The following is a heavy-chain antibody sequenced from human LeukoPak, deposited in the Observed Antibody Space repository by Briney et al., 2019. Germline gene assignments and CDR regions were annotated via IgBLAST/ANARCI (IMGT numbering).Heavy chain of an antibody. CDR1: GFTFSSYA. Sequence: GGSLRLSCEASGFTFSSYAMSWVRQAPGKGLEWVSAIAGSGNNTYYADSVKGQFTISRDNSKNTLYLQMSSLRAEDTAVCYCAKDPNGDYIGAFDFWGQGTMVTVSS. J-gene: IGHJ3*01. CDR2: IAGSGNNT. V-gene: IGHV3-23*01. D-gene: IGHD4-17*01. CDR3: AKDPNGDYIGAFDF.